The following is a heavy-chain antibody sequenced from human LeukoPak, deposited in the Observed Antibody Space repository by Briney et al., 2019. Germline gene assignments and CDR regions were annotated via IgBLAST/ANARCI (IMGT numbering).Heavy chain of an antibody. CDR3: ARRGINYYYYYMDV. CDR2: MNPNSGNT. J-gene: IGHJ6*03. D-gene: IGHD3-10*01. CDR1: GYTFTSYD. V-gene: IGHV1-8*01. Sequence: GASVKDSCKASGYTFTSYDISWVRQATGQGLEWMGWMNPNSGNTGYAQKFQGRVTMTRNTSISTAYMELSSLRSEDTAVYYCARRGINYYYYYMDVWGKRTTVTVSS.